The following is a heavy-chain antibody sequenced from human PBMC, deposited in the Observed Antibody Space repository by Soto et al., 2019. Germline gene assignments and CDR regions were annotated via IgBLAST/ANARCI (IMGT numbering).Heavy chain of an antibody. V-gene: IGHV1-18*01. CDR2: ISAYNGNT. D-gene: IGHD5-12*01. Sequence: ASVKVSCKASGYTFTSYGISWGLQAPGQGLEWMGWISAYNGNTNYAQKLQGRVTMTTDTSTSTAYMELRSLRSDDTAVYYCARDRSSGYDYSAFDIWGQGTMVTVSS. CDR1: GYTFTSYG. J-gene: IGHJ3*02. CDR3: ARDRSSGYDYSAFDI.